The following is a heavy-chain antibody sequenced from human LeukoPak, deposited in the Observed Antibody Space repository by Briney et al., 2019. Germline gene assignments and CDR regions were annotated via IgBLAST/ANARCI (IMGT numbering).Heavy chain of an antibody. J-gene: IGHJ4*02. V-gene: IGHV3-30*02. D-gene: IGHD4-17*01. CDR1: GFSFSIYG. CDR2: IRYDGNNK. CDR3: ATGLYGDYGTLDH. Sequence: GGSLRLSCAASGFSFSIYGMHWVRQTPGKGLEWVTFIRYDGNNKYYADSVKGRFTISRDNPKNTLYLQMNSLRPEDTAVYFCATGLYGDYGTLDHWGQGTLVTVSS.